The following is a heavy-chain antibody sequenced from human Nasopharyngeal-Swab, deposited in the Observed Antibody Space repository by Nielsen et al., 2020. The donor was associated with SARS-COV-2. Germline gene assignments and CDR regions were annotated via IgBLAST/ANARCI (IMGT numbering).Heavy chain of an antibody. Sequence: SVKVSCKASGGTFSSYAISWVRQAPGQGLEWMGGIIPIFGTANYAQKFQGRVTITADESTSTAYMELSSLRSEDTAVYYCPPPPPFFLVLGYWGQGTLVTVSS. D-gene: IGHD3-3*01. J-gene: IGHJ4*02. CDR2: IIPIFGTA. CDR3: PPPPPFFLVLGY. CDR1: GGTFSSYA. V-gene: IGHV1-69*13.